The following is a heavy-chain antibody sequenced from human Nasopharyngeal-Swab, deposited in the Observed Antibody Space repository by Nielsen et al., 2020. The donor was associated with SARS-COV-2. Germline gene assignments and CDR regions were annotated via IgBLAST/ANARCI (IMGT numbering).Heavy chain of an antibody. J-gene: IGHJ4*02. CDR2: IYTSGST. Sequence: WIRQPPGKGLEWIGRIYTSGSTNYNPPLKSRVTISVDTSKNQFSLKLSSVTAADTAVYYCARWKGIAAAWDYWGQGTLVTVSS. V-gene: IGHV4-61*02. CDR3: ARWKGIAAAWDY. D-gene: IGHD6-13*01.